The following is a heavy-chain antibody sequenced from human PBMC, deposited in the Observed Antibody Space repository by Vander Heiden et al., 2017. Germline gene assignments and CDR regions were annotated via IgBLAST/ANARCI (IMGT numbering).Heavy chain of an antibody. CDR2: IYSGGST. J-gene: IGHJ4*02. D-gene: IGHD3-10*01. CDR3: ARIWFGAPRD. V-gene: IGHV3-53*01. Sequence: QPSGSLRLSCAASGFTVSSNYMSWVRQAPGKGLEWVSVIYSGGSTYDADSVKGRFTISRDNSKNTLYLQMNSLRAEDTAVYYCARIWFGAPRDWGQGTLVTVSS. CDR1: GFTVSSNY.